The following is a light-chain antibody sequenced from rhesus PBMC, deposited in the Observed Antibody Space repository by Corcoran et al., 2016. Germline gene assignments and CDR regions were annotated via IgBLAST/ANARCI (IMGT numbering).Light chain of an antibody. Sequence: DIQMTQSPSSVSASVGDRVTITCRASQGITNDLAWYQQKPGKTLKILIYEASSLKSGIPSRFSGSGSGTDFTLTISDLQSEDFTTYYCQHYYSAPWTFGQGTKVEIK. J-gene: IGKJ1*01. V-gene: IGKV1-21*01. CDR3: QHYYSAPWT. CDR1: QGITND. CDR2: EAS.